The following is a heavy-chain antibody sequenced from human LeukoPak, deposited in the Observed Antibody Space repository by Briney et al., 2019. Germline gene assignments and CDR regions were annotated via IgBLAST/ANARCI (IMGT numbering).Heavy chain of an antibody. CDR1: GYTFTGYY. CDR3: AKIGDSGWFPDY. CDR2: INPNSGGT. J-gene: IGHJ4*02. V-gene: IGHV1-2*02. D-gene: IGHD6-19*01. Sequence: GAPVKVSCKASGYTFTGYYMHWVRQAPGQGLEWMGWINPNSGGTNSAQKFQGRVTMTRDTSIGTAYMELSSLRSDDTAVYYCAKIGDSGWFPDYWGQGTLVTVSS.